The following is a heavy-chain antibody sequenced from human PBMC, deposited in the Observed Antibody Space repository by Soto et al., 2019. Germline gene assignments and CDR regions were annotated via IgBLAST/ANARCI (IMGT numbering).Heavy chain of an antibody. CDR2: IFSNDEK. Sequence: QVTLKESGPVLVKPTETLTLTCTVSGFSLSNARMGVSWIRQPPGKALEWLAHIFSNDEKSYSTSLKSRLTISKDTSKRQVVLTMTNMDPVDTATYYCARIRAGGIVVVTYFDYWGQGTLVTVSS. V-gene: IGHV2-26*01. J-gene: IGHJ4*02. CDR1: GFSLSNARMG. D-gene: IGHD3-22*01. CDR3: ARIRAGGIVVVTYFDY.